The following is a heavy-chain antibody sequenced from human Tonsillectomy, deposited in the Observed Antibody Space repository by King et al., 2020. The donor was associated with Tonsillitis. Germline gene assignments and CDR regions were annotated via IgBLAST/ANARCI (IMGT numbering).Heavy chain of an antibody. Sequence: QLQESGPGLVKPSETLSLTCTVSGGSISSSSYYWGWIRQPPGKGLEWIGSIYYSGSTYYNPSLKSRVTISVDTSKNQFSLKLSSLTAADTAVYYCARKSGSYYVYGMDVWGQGTTVTVSS. J-gene: IGHJ6*02. D-gene: IGHD1-26*01. CDR3: ARKSGSYYVYGMDV. V-gene: IGHV4-39*07. CDR2: IYYSGST. CDR1: GGSISSSSYY.